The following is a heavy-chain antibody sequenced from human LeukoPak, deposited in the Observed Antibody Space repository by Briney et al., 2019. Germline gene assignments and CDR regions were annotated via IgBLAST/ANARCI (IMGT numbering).Heavy chain of an antibody. D-gene: IGHD5-18*01. CDR1: GFSFSSYA. CDR2: ISSNGDKT. CDR3: ARSLRAGYGLLES. Sequence: PGGSLRLSCTVSGFSFSSYAMYWVRQAPGKGLEYVSAISSNGDKTYYANSVKGRFTISRDNSKNTLYLQMGSLRDEDMAVYYCARSLRAGYGLLESWGQGTQVAVSS. J-gene: IGHJ4*02. V-gene: IGHV3-64*01.